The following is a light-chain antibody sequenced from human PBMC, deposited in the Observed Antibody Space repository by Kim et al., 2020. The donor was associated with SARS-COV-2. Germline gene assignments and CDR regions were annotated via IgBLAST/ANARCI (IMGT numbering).Light chain of an antibody. CDR2: DVS. CDR1: SNDVGGYNY. J-gene: IGLJ2*01. V-gene: IGLV2-14*03. Sequence: QSALTQPASVSGSPGQSITISCTGTSNDVGGYNYVSWFQQHPGEAPKLMIYDVSNRPSGVSNRFSGSKSGNTASLTISGLQAEDEADYYCNSYTTSGTWVFGGGTKLTVL. CDR3: NSYTTSGTWV.